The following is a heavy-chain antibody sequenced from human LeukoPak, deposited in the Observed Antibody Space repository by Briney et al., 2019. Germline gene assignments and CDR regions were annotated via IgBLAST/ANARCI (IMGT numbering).Heavy chain of an antibody. CDR2: ISGSGGSR. D-gene: IGHD5-12*01. V-gene: IGHV3-23*01. J-gene: IGHJ4*02. CDR1: GFIFSAYA. Sequence: GGSLRLSCAASGFIFSAYAMSWVRQAPGKGLEWVSGISGSGGSRYYADSVKGRFTISRDNSKNTLYLQINGLRAEDTAVYYCARDLGHTGYDLYDYWGQGTLVTVSS. CDR3: ARDLGHTGYDLYDY.